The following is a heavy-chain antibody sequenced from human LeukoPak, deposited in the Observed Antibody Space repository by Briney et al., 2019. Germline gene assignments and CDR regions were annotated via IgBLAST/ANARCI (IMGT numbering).Heavy chain of an antibody. J-gene: IGHJ4*02. CDR3: ARDRMGGSFDY. CDR1: GFAFSPYA. V-gene: IGHV3-48*01. CDR2: ITGDSNTI. Sequence: GGSLRLSCAASGFAFSPYAMNWVRQAPGKGLKWVSFITGDSNTIYYADSMKGRFTVSRDNAENSLYLQMNSLSAEDTAVYYCARDRMGGSFDYWGQGTLVTVSS. D-gene: IGHD2-15*01.